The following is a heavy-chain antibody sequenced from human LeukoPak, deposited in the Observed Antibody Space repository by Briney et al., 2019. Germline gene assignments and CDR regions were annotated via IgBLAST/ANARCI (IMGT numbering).Heavy chain of an antibody. CDR3: ASSGWYSTPNWFDP. CDR1: GFTLSTYW. CDR2: IKQDGSEK. Sequence: GGSLRLSCAASGFTLSTYWMSWVRQAPGRGLEWVANIKQDGSEKYYVDSVKGRFSISRDNAKITLYLQMNSLRAEDTAMYYCASSGWYSTPNWFDPWGQGTLVIVSS. J-gene: IGHJ5*02. D-gene: IGHD6-19*01. V-gene: IGHV3-7*01.